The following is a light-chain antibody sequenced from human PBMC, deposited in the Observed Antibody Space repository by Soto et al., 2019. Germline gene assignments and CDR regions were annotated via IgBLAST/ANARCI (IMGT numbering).Light chain of an antibody. CDR2: STS. V-gene: IGKV1-39*01. CDR3: QQTYRTPLT. Sequence: DIQMAEAPSCLCASVGGRITSTGLARQSIDTYLNWYQQKPGKAPNLLIFSTSRLQTGFPSRFSGSGSGTSFTLTISSLQPEDFATYYCQQTYRTPLTFGQGTKVDI. J-gene: IGKJ1*01. CDR1: QSIDTY.